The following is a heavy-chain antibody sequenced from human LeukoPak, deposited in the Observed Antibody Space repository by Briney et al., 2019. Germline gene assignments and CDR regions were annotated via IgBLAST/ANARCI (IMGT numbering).Heavy chain of an antibody. CDR3: ARDGYYDSNAYCYLLFDP. V-gene: IGHV4-4*07. J-gene: IGHJ5*02. Sequence: SETLSLTCTVSGGSINSYHWSWIRQPAGKGLEWIGRVYTSGSTNYNPSLKSRVTMSVDTSKNQFSLKLSSVTAADTAVYYCARDGYYDSNAYCYLLFDPWGQGTLVTVSS. CDR2: VYTSGST. CDR1: GGSINSYH. D-gene: IGHD3-22*01.